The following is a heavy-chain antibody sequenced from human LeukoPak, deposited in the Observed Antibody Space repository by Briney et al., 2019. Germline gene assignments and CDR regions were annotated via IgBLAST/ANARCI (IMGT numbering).Heavy chain of an antibody. J-gene: IGHJ4*02. D-gene: IGHD3-9*01. V-gene: IGHV3-30-3*01. CDR2: ISSDGSNK. CDR3: ARSLTGTATVDY. CDR1: GFIFSSYA. Sequence: GGSLRLSCAASGFIFSSYAMHWVRQAPGKGLEWVAFISSDGSNKYYADSVKGRFTISRDNSKNTLYLQMNSLRAEDTAVYYCARSLTGTATVDYWGQGTLVTVPS.